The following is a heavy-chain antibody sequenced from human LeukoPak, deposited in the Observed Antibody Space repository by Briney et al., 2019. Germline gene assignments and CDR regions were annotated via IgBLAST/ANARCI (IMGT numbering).Heavy chain of an antibody. CDR3: AKTQPYGRLWFGELSPPYPNWFDP. J-gene: IGHJ5*02. V-gene: IGHV3-73*01. CDR2: IRSKANSYAT. CDR1: GFTLSGSA. D-gene: IGHD3-10*01. Sequence: GGSLRLSCAASGFTLSGSAMHWVRQASGKGLEWVGRIRSKANSYATAYAASVKGRFTISRDDSKNTAYLQMNSLKTEDTAVYYCAKTQPYGRLWFGELSPPYPNWFDPWGQGTLVTVSS.